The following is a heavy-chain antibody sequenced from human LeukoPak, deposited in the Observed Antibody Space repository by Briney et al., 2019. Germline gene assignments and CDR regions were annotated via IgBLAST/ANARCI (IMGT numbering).Heavy chain of an antibody. V-gene: IGHV3-30*04. Sequence: GGSLRLSCAASGFTFSSYAIHWARQAPGKGLEWVAVISYDGSKKYYADSVKGRFTISRDNSKNTLYLQMNSLRAEDTAVYYCASDLKGAIGYYDSSGYYPSGTFDIWGQGTMVTVSS. CDR2: ISYDGSKK. CDR1: GFTFSSYA. J-gene: IGHJ3*02. D-gene: IGHD3-22*01. CDR3: ASDLKGAIGYYDSSGYYPSGTFDI.